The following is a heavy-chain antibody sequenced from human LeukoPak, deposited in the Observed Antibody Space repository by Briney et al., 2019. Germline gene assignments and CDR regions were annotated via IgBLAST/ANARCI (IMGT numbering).Heavy chain of an antibody. CDR2: ISAYNGNT. Sequence: GASVKVSCKASGYTFSTYGISWVRQAPGQGLEWMGWISAYNGNTFNAQKFQGRITMTTDTSTSTAYMELRSLRFDDTAMYYCARNLWLEEIDYWGQGTLVTVSS. V-gene: IGHV1-18*01. CDR1: GYTFSTYG. CDR3: ARNLWLEEIDY. D-gene: IGHD5-12*01. J-gene: IGHJ4*02.